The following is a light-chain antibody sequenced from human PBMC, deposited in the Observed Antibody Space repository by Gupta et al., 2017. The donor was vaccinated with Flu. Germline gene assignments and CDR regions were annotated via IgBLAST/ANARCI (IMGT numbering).Light chain of an antibody. CDR2: DTF. V-gene: IGKV1-39*01. CDR3: QQSDDDTGLT. Sequence: DIQMTQSPSSLSASVGDRVTIACRASQDISHSLHWYQQRPGKAPKPLIYDTFNLQTGVPSRFTGSGSGAYFTLTISNLQPEDFATYYCQQSDDDTGLTFGHGTKVEVK. J-gene: IGKJ3*01. CDR1: QDISHS.